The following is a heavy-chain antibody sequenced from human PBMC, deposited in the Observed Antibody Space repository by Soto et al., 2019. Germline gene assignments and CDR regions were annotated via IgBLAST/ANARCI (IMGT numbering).Heavy chain of an antibody. J-gene: IGHJ4*02. CDR1: GFTFSSYA. Sequence: GGSLRLSCAASGFTFSSYAMSWVRQAPGKGLEWVSAISGSGGSTYYADSAKGRFTISRDNSKNTLYLQMTSLRAEDTAVYYCATSQSSRRAAAGRIDYWGQGTLVTVSS. D-gene: IGHD6-13*01. V-gene: IGHV3-23*01. CDR2: ISGSGGST. CDR3: ATSQSSRRAAAGRIDY.